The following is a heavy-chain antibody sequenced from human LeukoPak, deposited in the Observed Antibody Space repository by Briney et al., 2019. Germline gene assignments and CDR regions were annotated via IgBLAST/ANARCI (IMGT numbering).Heavy chain of an antibody. V-gene: IGHV3-74*01. CDR1: GFTFSSYW. CDR2: INSDGSST. Sequence: QPGGSLRLSCAASGFTFSSYWMHWVRQAPGKGPVWVSRINSDGSSTSYADSVKGRFTISRDNAKNTLYLQMNSLRAEDTAVYYCARSNYDILTGYYYIWFDPWGQGTLVTVSS. J-gene: IGHJ5*02. CDR3: ARSNYDILTGYYYIWFDP. D-gene: IGHD3-9*01.